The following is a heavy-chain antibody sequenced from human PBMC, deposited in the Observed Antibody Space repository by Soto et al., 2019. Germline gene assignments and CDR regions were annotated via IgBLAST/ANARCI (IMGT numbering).Heavy chain of an antibody. J-gene: IGHJ6*02. Sequence: ALLNGSCKASGYTFTRYGISCVRQATGQGLEWMGWISTYNGDTNYAQTFQGRVTMTTDTSTSTVHMEVRSLRSDDTAVYYCAREGAAPYYYHGMDVWGHGTPVTVS. D-gene: IGHD6-25*01. CDR3: AREGAAPYYYHGMDV. CDR2: ISTYNGDT. V-gene: IGHV1-18*01. CDR1: GYTFTRYG.